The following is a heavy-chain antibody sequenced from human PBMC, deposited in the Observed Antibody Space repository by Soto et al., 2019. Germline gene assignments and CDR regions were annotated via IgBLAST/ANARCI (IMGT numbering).Heavy chain of an antibody. Sequence: GGSMRLSCAASGFTFSSYGMHWVRQAPGKGLKREAVIWYDGSNKYYADYVKGRFTISRDNSKITLYLQMNSLRAEDTVVFYCAAGYCSGGSCYTAFDYWGQGSLVTVSS. D-gene: IGHD2-15*01. J-gene: IGHJ4*02. CDR1: GFTFSSYG. CDR2: IWYDGSNK. V-gene: IGHV3-33*01. CDR3: AAGYCSGGSCYTAFDY.